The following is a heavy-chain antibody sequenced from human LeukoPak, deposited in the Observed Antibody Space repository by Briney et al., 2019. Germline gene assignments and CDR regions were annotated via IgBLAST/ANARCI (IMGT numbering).Heavy chain of an antibody. D-gene: IGHD2-15*01. V-gene: IGHV5-51*01. CDR2: IYPGDSDT. CDR1: GYSFTSYW. CDR3: ARCIPGYCSGGSCSNWFDP. J-gene: IGHJ5*02. Sequence: GESLKISCKGSGYSFTSYWIGCVRQMPGKGLEWMGIIYPGDSDTRYSPSFQGQVTISADKSISTAYPQWSSLKASDTAMYYCARCIPGYCSGGSCSNWFDPWGQGTLVTVSS.